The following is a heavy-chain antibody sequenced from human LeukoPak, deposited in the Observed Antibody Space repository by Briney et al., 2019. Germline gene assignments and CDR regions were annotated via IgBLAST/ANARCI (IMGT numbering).Heavy chain of an antibody. D-gene: IGHD5-18*01. V-gene: IGHV4-34*01. CDR1: GGSFSGYY. CDR2: INHSGNT. CDR3: ARGEYSHSAYYFDY. J-gene: IGHJ4*02. Sequence: PSETLSLTCAVYGGSFSGYYWSWIRQPPGKGLEWIGEINHSGNTNYNPSLKSRVTISVDTSKNQFSLKLSSVTAADTAVYYCARGEYSHSAYYFDYWGQGTLVTVSS.